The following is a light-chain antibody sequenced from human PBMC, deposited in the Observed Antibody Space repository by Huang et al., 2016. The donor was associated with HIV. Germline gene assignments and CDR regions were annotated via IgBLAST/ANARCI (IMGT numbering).Light chain of an antibody. Sequence: DIVMTQTPLSLPVTPGEPASISCRSSQSLLDSDDRNTYLDWYLQKPGQSRQVLIHTLCYQASGVPDRFSGSGSGTDFTLKISRVEAEDVGVYYDMQRKAFPLTFGGGTKVEIK. CDR3: MQRKAFPLT. CDR2: TLC. V-gene: IGKV2-40*01. CDR1: QSLLDSDDRNTY. J-gene: IGKJ4*01.